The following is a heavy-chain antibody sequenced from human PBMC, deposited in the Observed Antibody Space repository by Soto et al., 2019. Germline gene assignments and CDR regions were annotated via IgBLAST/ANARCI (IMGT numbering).Heavy chain of an antibody. Sequence: PSETLSLTCAVYGGSLSGYYWTWIRQPPGKGLEWVGEINHSGNTNYNPSLKSRLTITIDTSKNQFSLKLKSVTAADTAVYYCARGTRASGWPFDYWGQGTLVTVSS. D-gene: IGHD6-19*01. CDR1: GGSLSGYY. CDR3: ARGTRASGWPFDY. J-gene: IGHJ4*02. V-gene: IGHV4-34*01. CDR2: INHSGNT.